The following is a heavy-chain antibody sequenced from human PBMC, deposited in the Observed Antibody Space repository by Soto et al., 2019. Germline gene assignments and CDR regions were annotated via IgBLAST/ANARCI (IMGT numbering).Heavy chain of an antibody. CDR1: DGSMNSDSYY. Sequence: PSETLSLTCSVSDGSMNSDSYYWGWIRQPPGKGLEWIGVINYSGTTFHNVSLKSRVTMSVESSRNQLSLKWTSVTAADTAVYYCARLGGYVSVGYYYLWDSWGQGTLVTVSS. J-gene: IGHJ4*02. D-gene: IGHD3-22*01. CDR3: ARLGGYVSVGYYYLWDS. CDR2: INYSGTT. V-gene: IGHV4-39*01.